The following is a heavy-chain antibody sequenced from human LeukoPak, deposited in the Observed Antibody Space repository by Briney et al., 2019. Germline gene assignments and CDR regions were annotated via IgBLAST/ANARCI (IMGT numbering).Heavy chain of an antibody. V-gene: IGHV3-53*01. Sequence: PGGSLRLSCAASGFTVSSNYMGWVRQAPGKGLEWVSAIYSGGSTYYADSVKGRFTISRDNSKNTLYLQMNSLRAEDTAVYYCARERYDFWSGYSYYFDYWGQGTLVTVSS. CDR1: GFTVSSNY. CDR2: IYSGGST. D-gene: IGHD3-3*01. CDR3: ARERYDFWSGYSYYFDY. J-gene: IGHJ4*02.